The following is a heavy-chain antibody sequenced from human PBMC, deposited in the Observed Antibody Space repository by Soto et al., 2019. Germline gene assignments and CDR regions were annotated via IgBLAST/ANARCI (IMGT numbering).Heavy chain of an antibody. J-gene: IGHJ4*02. V-gene: IGHV4-38-2*01. CDR3: ASDYGDPPLLD. CDR1: GYSISSGYY. Sequence: PSETLSLTCAVSGYSISSGYYWGWIRQPPGKGLEWIGSIYHSGSTYYNPSLKSRVTISVDTSKNQFSRKLSSVTAADTAVYYCASDYGDPPLLDWGQGTLVTVSS. CDR2: IYHSGST. D-gene: IGHD4-17*01.